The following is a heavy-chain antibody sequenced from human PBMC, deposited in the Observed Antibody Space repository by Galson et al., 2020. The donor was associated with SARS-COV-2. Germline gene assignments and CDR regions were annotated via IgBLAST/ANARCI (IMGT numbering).Heavy chain of an antibody. Sequence: SQTLSLTCAISGDSVSSNSAAWNWIRQSPSRGLEWLGRTYYRSKWYNDYAVSVKSRITINPDTSKNQFSLQLNSVTPEDTAVYYCARDPSYDYGSGTDEWGYFDDWGQGTLVTVSS. D-gene: IGHD3-10*01. CDR1: GDSVSSNSAA. V-gene: IGHV6-1*01. CDR3: ARDPSYDYGSGTDEWGYFDD. CDR2: TYYRSKWYN. J-gene: IGHJ4*02.